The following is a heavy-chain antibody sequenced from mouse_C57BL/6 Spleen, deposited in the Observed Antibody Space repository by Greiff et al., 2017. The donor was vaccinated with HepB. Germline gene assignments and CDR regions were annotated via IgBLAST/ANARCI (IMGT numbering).Heavy chain of an antibody. J-gene: IGHJ3*02. V-gene: IGHV5-16*01. Sequence: EVKLVESEGGLVQPGSSMKLSCTASGFTFSDYYMAWVRQVPEKGLEWVANINYDGSSTYYLDSLKSRFIISRDNAKNILYLQMSSLKSEDTATYYCARVYDGYYEGWGQGTLVTVSA. CDR2: INYDGSST. D-gene: IGHD2-3*01. CDR1: GFTFSDYY. CDR3: ARVYDGYYEG.